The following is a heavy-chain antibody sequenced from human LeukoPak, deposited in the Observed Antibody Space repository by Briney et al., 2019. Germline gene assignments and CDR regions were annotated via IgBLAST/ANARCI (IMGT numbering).Heavy chain of an antibody. J-gene: IGHJ4*02. D-gene: IGHD3-3*01. CDR2: ISSSSSYI. CDR1: GFTFSSYS. Sequence: GGSLRLSCAASGFTFSSYSMNWVRQAPGKGLEWVSSISSSSSYIYYADSVKGRFTISRDNAKNSLYLQMNSLRAEDTAVYYCAGGEFGVVTDSFDYWGQGTLVPVSS. CDR3: AGGEFGVVTDSFDY. V-gene: IGHV3-21*01.